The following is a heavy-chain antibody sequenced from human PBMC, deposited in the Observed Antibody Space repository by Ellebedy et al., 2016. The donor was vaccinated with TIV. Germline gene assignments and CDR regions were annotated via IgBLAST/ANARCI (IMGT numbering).Heavy chain of an antibody. CDR3: ARYSGSGTYYRNGMDV. CDR2: VSAYSGNT. V-gene: IGHV1-18*01. J-gene: IGHJ6*02. D-gene: IGHD3-10*01. Sequence: AASVKVSCKSSGYTFIDYGISWVRQAPGQGLDWMGWVSAYSGNTNYADNLQGRVTMTTDTSTDTAYMEPRSLRSDDTAVYYCARYSGSGTYYRNGMDVWGQGTTVTVSS. CDR1: GYTFIDYG.